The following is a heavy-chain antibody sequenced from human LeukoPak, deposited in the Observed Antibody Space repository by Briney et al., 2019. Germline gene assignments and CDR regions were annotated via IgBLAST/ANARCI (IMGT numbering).Heavy chain of an antibody. Sequence: GGSLRLSCAVSRFTFSSYAMSWVRQAPGKGLEWVSAISGSGGSTYYADSVKGRFTISRDNSKNTLYLQMNSLRAEDTAVYYCAKERDFWSGYDAFDIWGQGTMVTVSS. J-gene: IGHJ3*02. V-gene: IGHV3-23*01. CDR3: AKERDFWSGYDAFDI. CDR2: ISGSGGST. CDR1: RFTFSSYA. D-gene: IGHD3-3*01.